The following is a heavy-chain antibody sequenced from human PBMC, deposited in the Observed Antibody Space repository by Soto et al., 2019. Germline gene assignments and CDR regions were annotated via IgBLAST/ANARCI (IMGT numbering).Heavy chain of an antibody. CDR3: AYTVARGPYWEIFNY. CDR2: IYRDDDR. V-gene: IGHV2-5*02. Sequence: SGPTLVNPTQTLTLNRTVSGFSLTTSGVGVGWFRQPPGKALEWLTLIYRDDDRRYRPSLKSRLTITKDISKDQVVLTMTNMDPVDTATYYCAYTVARGPYWEIFNYWGQGTMVTVSS. D-gene: IGHD1-26*01. CDR1: GFSLTTSGVG. J-gene: IGHJ4*02.